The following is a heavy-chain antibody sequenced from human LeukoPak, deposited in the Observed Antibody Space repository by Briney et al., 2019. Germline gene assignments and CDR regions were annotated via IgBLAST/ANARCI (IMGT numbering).Heavy chain of an antibody. V-gene: IGHV3-23*01. J-gene: IGHJ6*03. CDR2: ISGSGGGT. CDR1: GFTFSSYA. D-gene: IGHD2-15*01. CDR3: AKDRWQLSPDYYYYMDV. Sequence: GGSLRLSCAASGFTFSSYAMNWVRQAPGKGLEWVSAISGSGGGTYYADSVKGRFTISRDNSKNTMYLQMNSLRAEDTALYYCAKDRWQLSPDYYYYMDVWGNGTTVTVSS.